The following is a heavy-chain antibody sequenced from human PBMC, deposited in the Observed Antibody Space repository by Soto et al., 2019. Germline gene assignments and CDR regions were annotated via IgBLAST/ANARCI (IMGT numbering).Heavy chain of an antibody. D-gene: IGHD3-22*01. CDR1: GGTFRTFA. V-gene: IGHV1-69*01. J-gene: IGHJ4*02. CDR3: ARGVRDSSGYDLVS. CDR2: IVPMFGTA. Sequence: QVQLVQSGAEVKKPGSSVKVSCKSSGGTFRTFAFSWVRQAPGQGLQWMGGIVPMFGTANYAQKFQGRVTITADASTSTAYMELTSLRSEDAAVYYCARGVRDSSGYDLVSWGQGTLVTVSS.